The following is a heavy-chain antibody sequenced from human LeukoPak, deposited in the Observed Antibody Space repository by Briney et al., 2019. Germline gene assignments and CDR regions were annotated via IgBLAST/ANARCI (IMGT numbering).Heavy chain of an antibody. CDR1: GFTFSSYG. V-gene: IGHV3-30*02. D-gene: IGHD6-19*01. CDR3: AKDPPRGSGWYGYFDY. CDR2: IRYDGSNK. J-gene: IGHJ4*02. Sequence: GGSLRLSCAASGFTFSSYGMHWVRQAPGKGLEWVAFIRYDGSNKYYADSVKGRFTISRDNSKNTLYLQMNSLRAEDTAVYYCAKDPPRGSGWYGYFDYWGQGTLVTVSS.